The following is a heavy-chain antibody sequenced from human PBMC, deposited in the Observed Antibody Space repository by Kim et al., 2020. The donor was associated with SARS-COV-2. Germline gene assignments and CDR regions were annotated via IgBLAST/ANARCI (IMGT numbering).Heavy chain of an antibody. Sequence: SRVTISVDTSKNQFSLKLSSVTAADTAVYYCARGGPYSSGWSTYYYGMDVWGQGTTVTVSS. V-gene: IGHV4-34*01. CDR3: ARGGPYSSGWSTYYYGMDV. D-gene: IGHD6-19*01. J-gene: IGHJ6*02.